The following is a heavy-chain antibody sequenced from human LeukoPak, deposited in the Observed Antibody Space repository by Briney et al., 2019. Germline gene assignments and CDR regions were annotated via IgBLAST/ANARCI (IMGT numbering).Heavy chain of an antibody. V-gene: IGHV4-30-4*01. CDR2: IYYSGST. J-gene: IGHJ4*02. D-gene: IGHD5-18*01. Sequence: SETLSLTCTVSGGSISSGDYYWGWIRQPPGKGLEWIGYIYYSGSTYYNPSLKSRVTISVDTSKNQFSLKLSSVTAADTAVYYCAGGIHRNFDYWGQGTLVTVSS. CDR1: GGSISSGDYY. CDR3: AGGIHRNFDY.